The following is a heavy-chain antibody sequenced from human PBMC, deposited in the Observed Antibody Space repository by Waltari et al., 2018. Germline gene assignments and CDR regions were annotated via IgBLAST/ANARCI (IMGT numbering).Heavy chain of an antibody. Sequence: QVQLQESGPGLVKPSQTLSLTCTVSGGSLSSGDYFWSWIRQTPGKGLEWLGYIDYTGSTYYRPSLKSRVTLSVDTSKNQFSRKLTSVTAADTAVYYCARGNTGLNFDYWGQGTLVTVSS. D-gene: IGHD4-4*01. CDR2: IDYTGST. CDR3: ARGNTGLNFDY. J-gene: IGHJ4*02. CDR1: GGSLSSGDYF. V-gene: IGHV4-30-4*08.